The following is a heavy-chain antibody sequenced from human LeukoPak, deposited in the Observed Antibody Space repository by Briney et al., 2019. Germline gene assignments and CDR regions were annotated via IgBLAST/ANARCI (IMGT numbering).Heavy chain of an antibody. V-gene: IGHV3-23*01. CDR2: ISGSGDNT. D-gene: IGHD4-23*01. Sequence: PGGSLRLSRAASGFTFKSYGMSWVRQAPGKGLEWVSVISGSGDNTNYADPVKGRFTISRDNSKNTLYVQMNSLRAEDTAVYYCAKNMGYGGNSAFDIWGQGTMVTVSS. CDR3: AKNMGYGGNSAFDI. J-gene: IGHJ3*02. CDR1: GFTFKSYG.